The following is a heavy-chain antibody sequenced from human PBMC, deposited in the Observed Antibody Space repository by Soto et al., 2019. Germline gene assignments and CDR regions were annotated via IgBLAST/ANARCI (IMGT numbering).Heavy chain of an antibody. V-gene: IGHV4-30-4*01. J-gene: IGHJ4*02. CDR3: AREKGYISGPKNFDY. CDR1: GASISSGDYF. CDR2: IYDSGSS. Sequence: SETLSLTCTVSGASISSGDYFWSWIRQSPGKGLEWIGYIYDSGSSYYNPSLKSRVTMSVDTSKNQFSLKLRSVTAADTAVYYCAREKGYISGPKNFDYWGQGTLVTVS. D-gene: IGHD5-12*01.